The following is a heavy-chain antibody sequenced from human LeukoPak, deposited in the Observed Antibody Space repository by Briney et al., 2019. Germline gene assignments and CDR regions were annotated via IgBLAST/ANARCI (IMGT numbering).Heavy chain of an antibody. CDR1: GFTFSSYA. CDR3: ARDRGLGGELRSPYYYYGMDV. Sequence: GGSLRLSCAASGFTFSSYAMHWVRQAPGKGLEWVAVMSYDGSNKYYADSVKGRFTISRDNSKNTLYLQMNSLRAEDTAVYYCARDRGLGGELRSPYYYYGMDVWGQGTTVTVSS. D-gene: IGHD3-10*01. CDR2: MSYDGSNK. V-gene: IGHV3-30*04. J-gene: IGHJ6*02.